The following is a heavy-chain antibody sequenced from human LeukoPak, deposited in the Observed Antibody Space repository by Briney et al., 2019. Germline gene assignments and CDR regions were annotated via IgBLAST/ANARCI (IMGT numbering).Heavy chain of an antibody. CDR1: GGSINGYS. D-gene: IGHD3-10*01. CDR3: ARLGGNWNSPGRDY. CDR2: ISYTGTT. J-gene: IGHJ4*02. Sequence: PSETLSLTCSVSGGSINGYSWTWIRQPPGMRLEWVGHISYTGTTNYNPSLTTRVAISVDTSNNQFSLKLTSVTAADTAMYFCARLGGNWNSPGRDYWGQGTLVTVSS. V-gene: IGHV4-59*08.